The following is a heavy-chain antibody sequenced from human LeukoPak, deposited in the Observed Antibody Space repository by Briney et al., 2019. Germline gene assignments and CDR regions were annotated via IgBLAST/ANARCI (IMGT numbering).Heavy chain of an antibody. CDR2: SHYSGSN. V-gene: IGHV4-59*01. D-gene: IGHD4-11*01. J-gene: IGHJ4*02. Sequence: SETLSLTCTVSGGSMSGYYWTWIRQPPGKGLEWIAYSHYSGSNNYNPSLKSRVPISVDTSKNQFSLRLNSVNAADPAVYYCARLRGNYFPDYWGQGTLVTVSS. CDR1: GGSMSGYY. CDR3: ARLRGNYFPDY.